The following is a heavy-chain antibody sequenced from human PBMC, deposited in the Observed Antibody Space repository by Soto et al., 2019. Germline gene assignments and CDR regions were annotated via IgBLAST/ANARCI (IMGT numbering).Heavy chain of an antibody. V-gene: IGHV3-33*01. J-gene: IGHJ6*02. D-gene: IGHD3-3*01. CDR1: GFTFRRHA. CDR3: ARDLRFADYVTVGWSVDV. CDR2: IWFDGSNE. Sequence: QVHLVESGGGVVQPGRSLRLSCVASGFTFRRHAMHWIRQAPGKGLEWLTVIWFDGSNEYYADSVQGRFSISRDNSQNTLYLEMNSLRAEDTGVYYCARDLRFADYVTVGWSVDVWGQGTTVTVSS.